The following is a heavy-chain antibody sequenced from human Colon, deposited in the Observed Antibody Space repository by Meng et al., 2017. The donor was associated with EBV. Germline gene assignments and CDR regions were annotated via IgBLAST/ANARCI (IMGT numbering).Heavy chain of an antibody. J-gene: IGHJ4*02. Sequence: QVQLQQWGAGRLKPSGALFSTCAFNGGSLSGAYWNWIRQPPGKGLEWIGEIIHGGSPSYNPSLKSRVTISIDTSKNQLSLMLSSVTAADTAVYYCARRPTGIDYWGQGTLVTVSS. CDR3: ARRPTGIDY. CDR1: GGSLSGAY. CDR2: IIHGGSP. D-gene: IGHD2-8*02. V-gene: IGHV4-34*12.